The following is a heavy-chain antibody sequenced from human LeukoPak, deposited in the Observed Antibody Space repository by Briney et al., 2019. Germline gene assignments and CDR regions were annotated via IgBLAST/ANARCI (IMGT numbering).Heavy chain of an antibody. Sequence: SETLSLTCAVSGGSISSGGYSWSWIRQPPGKGLEWIGYIYHSGSTYYNPSLKSRVTISVDRSKNQFSLKLSSVTAADTAVYYCARGSRSYDIPLFDYWGQGTLVTVSS. CDR1: GGSISSGGYS. CDR2: IYHSGST. V-gene: IGHV4-30-2*01. J-gene: IGHJ4*02. CDR3: ARGSRSYDIPLFDY. D-gene: IGHD3-22*01.